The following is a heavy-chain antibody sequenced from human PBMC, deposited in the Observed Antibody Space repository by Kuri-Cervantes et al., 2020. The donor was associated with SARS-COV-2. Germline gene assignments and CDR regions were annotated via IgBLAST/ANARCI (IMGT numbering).Heavy chain of an antibody. V-gene: IGHV3-23*01. CDR3: ARIDYSISIDH. CDR1: GFTFSSNA. J-gene: IGHJ4*02. CDR2: ISGSGGST. Sequence: GESLKISCAASGFTFSSNAMSWVRQAPGKGQEWVSAISGSGGSTYYANSVKGRFAISRDNTKNTLYLQMNSLRAEDTAVYYCARIDYSISIDHWGQGTLVTVSS. D-gene: IGHD4-11*01.